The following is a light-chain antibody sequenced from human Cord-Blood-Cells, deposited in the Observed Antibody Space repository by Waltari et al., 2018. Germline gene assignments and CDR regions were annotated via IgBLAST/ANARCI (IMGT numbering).Light chain of an antibody. CDR3: QQYDNLPLT. CDR2: DAS. J-gene: IGKJ4*01. CDR1: QDISNY. Sequence: DILMTQSPSSLSAYVGDRVTITCQASQDISNYLNLYQQKPGKAPKLLIYDASNLETGVPSRFSGSGSGTDFTFTISSLQPEDIATYYCQQYDNLPLTFGGGTKVEIK. V-gene: IGKV1-33*01.